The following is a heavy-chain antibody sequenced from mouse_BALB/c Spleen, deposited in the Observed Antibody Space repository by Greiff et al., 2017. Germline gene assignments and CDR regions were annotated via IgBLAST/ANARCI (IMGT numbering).Heavy chain of an antibody. J-gene: IGHJ3*01. CDR2: IYPGSGST. CDR3: TGHYDYDDGFAY. Sequence: LQQPGSELVRPGASVKLSCKASGYTFTSYWMHWVKQRPGQGLEWIGNIYPGSGSTNYDEKFKSKATLTVDTSSSTAYMQLSSLTSEDSAVYYCTGHYDYDDGFAYWGQGTLVTVSA. CDR1: GYTFTSYW. D-gene: IGHD2-4*01. V-gene: IGHV1S22*01.